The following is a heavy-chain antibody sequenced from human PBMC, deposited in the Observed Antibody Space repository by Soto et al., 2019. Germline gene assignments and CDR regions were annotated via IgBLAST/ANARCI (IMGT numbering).Heavy chain of an antibody. CDR3: AKVVSDGYYDTDA. D-gene: IGHD2-8*01. CDR1: GYTFTSYG. V-gene: IGHV1-18*01. J-gene: IGHJ6*02. CDR2: ISAYNGNT. Sequence: ASVKVSCKASGYTFTSYGIRWVRQAPGQGLEWMGWISAYNGNTNYAQKLQGRVTMTTDTSTSTAYMELRSLRSDDTAVYYCAKVVSDGYYDTDARGQGTTIPSP.